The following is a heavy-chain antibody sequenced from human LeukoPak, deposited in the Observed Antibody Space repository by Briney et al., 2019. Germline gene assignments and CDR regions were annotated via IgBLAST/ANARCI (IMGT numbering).Heavy chain of an antibody. CDR3: ARGTGDTSSWFHDY. Sequence: GTSLRLSCAASGFSFSNYAMHWVRQAPGKGLEWVAVISYDINNKYYADSVKGRFAISWDNSKDSLYLQMNSLRPEDTAVYHCARGTGDTSSWFHDYWGQGTLVTVSS. J-gene: IGHJ4*02. CDR1: GFSFSNYA. V-gene: IGHV3-30*09. CDR2: ISYDINNK. D-gene: IGHD6-13*01.